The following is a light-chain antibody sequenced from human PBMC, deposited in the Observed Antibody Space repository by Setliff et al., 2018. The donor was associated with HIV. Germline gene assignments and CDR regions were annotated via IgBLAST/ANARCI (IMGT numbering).Light chain of an antibody. V-gene: IGKV1-5*03. Sequence: DIQMTQSPSTLSASVGDRVTITCRASQSISSWLAWYQQKPGKAPKLLIYKASSLESGVPSRFSGSGSGTEFTLTISSLQPDDFATYYCQQYNSYIIFGQGTRLEIK. CDR1: QSISSW. J-gene: IGKJ5*01. CDR2: KAS. CDR3: QQYNSYII.